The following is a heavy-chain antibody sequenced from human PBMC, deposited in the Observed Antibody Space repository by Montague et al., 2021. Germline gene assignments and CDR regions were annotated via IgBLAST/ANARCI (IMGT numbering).Heavy chain of an antibody. D-gene: IGHD6-19*01. J-gene: IGHJ4*02. CDR2: ISHTGST. CDR1: GGSLSGYI. Sequence: SETLSLTCAVYGGSLSGYIWNWIRQPPGRDLEWIGQISHTGSTGYNPSLKSRVTMSVGTSENHVSLRLSSVTAADTAVYYCTRGEVAVTGIDYWGQGALVTVSS. V-gene: IGHV4-34*01. CDR3: TRGEVAVTGIDY.